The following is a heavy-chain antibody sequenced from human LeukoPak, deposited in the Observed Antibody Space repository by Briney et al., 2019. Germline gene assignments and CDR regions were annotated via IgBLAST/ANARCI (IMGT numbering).Heavy chain of an antibody. J-gene: IGHJ4*02. CDR2: INGSGGST. D-gene: IGHD2-21*02. V-gene: IGHV3-23*01. CDR3: ARSQEAAIPDDDY. CDR1: GFTFSSYA. Sequence: PGGSLRLSCAASGFTFSSYAMSWVRQAPGKGLEWVSDINGSGGSTYYADSVKGRFTISRDNSKNTLYLQMNSLRAEDTAVYYCARSQEAAIPDDDYWGQGTLVTVSS.